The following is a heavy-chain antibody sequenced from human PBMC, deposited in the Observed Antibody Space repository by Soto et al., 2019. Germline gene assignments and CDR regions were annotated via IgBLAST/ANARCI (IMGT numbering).Heavy chain of an antibody. J-gene: IGHJ4*02. CDR1: GGSISSYY. D-gene: IGHD5-12*01. CDR3: ARVEIVATIGPNFDY. V-gene: IGHV4-59*08. CDR2: IYYSGST. Sequence: SETLSLTCTVSGGSISSYYWSWIRQPPGKGLEWIGYIYYSGSTNYNPSLKSRVTISVDTSKNQFSLKLSSVTAADTAVYYCARVEIVATIGPNFDYWGQGTLVTVSS.